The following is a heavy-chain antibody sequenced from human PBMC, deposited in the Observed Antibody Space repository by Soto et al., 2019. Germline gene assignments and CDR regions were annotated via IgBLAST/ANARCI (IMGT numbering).Heavy chain of an antibody. J-gene: IGHJ6*01. D-gene: IGHD1-1*01. V-gene: IGHV6-1*01. CDR1: VYSVSANSAA. CDR2: TYYRSKWNY. CDR3: VRHPIAPLDLYGMDV. Sequence: SQNLSLTCAISVYSVSANSAAWNWIIQSPSRGLEWLGRTYYRSKWNYDYAESVKSRMTITPDTSNNQFSLQLNSVTPEDTAVYYCVRHPIAPLDLYGMDVWGQATTVTVSS.